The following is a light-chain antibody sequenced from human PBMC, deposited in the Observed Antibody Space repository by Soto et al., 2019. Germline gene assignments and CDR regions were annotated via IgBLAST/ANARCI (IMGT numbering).Light chain of an antibody. CDR2: AAS. V-gene: IGKV1-39*01. CDR1: QSISSY. J-gene: IGKJ2*01. CDR3: QQSYSTLYT. Sequence: DIQMTQYPSSLSASVGDRVTITCRASQSISSYLNWYQQKPGKAHKLLIYAASSLQSGVPSRFSGSGSGTDFTLTISSLQPEDFATYYCQQSYSTLYTFGQGTKVDIK.